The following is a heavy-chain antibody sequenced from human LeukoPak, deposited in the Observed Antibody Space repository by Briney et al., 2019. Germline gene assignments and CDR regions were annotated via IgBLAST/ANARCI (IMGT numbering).Heavy chain of an antibody. CDR1: GYTFTSYD. Sequence: ASVKVSCKASGYTFTSYDINWVRQATGQGLEWMGWMNPNSGNTGYAQKFQGRVTMTRNTSISTAYMELSSLRSEDTAVYYCAKEGGARLFDAFEIWGQGTMVTVSS. J-gene: IGHJ3*02. D-gene: IGHD2/OR15-2a*01. V-gene: IGHV1-8*01. CDR2: MNPNSGNT. CDR3: AKEGGARLFDAFEI.